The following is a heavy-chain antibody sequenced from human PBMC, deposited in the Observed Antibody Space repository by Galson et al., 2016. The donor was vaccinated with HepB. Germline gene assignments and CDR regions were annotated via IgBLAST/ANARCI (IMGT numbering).Heavy chain of an antibody. CDR3: ARDPYYYDSSFSYSDY. D-gene: IGHD3-22*01. Sequence: SLRLSCAASGFSFSSSWMHWVRQAPGKGLVWVSRINGDGRSRSYADSVRGRFTISRDNAKKTLYLQMNSLRVEDTAVYYCARDPYYYDSSFSYSDYWGQGTLVIVSS. J-gene: IGHJ4*02. CDR2: INGDGRSR. CDR1: GFSFSSSW. V-gene: IGHV3-74*01.